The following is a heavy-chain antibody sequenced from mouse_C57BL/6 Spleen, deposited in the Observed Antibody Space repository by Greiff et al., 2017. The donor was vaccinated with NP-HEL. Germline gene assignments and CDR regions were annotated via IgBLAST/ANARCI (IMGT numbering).Heavy chain of an antibody. Sequence: EVQLVESGPGLVKPSQSLSLTCSVTGYSITSGYYWNWIRQFPGNKLEWMGYISYDGSNNYNPSLKNRISITRDTSKNQFFLKLNSVTTEDTATYYCARGGNYVDDYWGQGTTLTVSS. CDR2: ISYDGSN. D-gene: IGHD2-1*01. CDR3: ARGGNYVDDY. J-gene: IGHJ2*01. V-gene: IGHV3-6*01. CDR1: GYSITSGYY.